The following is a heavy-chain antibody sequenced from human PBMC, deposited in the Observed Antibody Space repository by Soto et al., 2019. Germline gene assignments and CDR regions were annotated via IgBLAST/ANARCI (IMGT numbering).Heavy chain of an antibody. D-gene: IGHD2-8*01. CDR2: VNHSGST. CDR1: GGSFSGYY. V-gene: IGHV4-34*01. Sequence: QVQLQQWGAGLLKPSETLSLTCAVYGGSFSGYYWSWIRQPPGKGLEWIGEVNHSGSTNYNTSLRSRVTISVDTSKNQFSLKLSSVAAADTAVYYCARGLYARSHFDYWGQGTLVTVSS. CDR3: ARGLYARSHFDY. J-gene: IGHJ4*02.